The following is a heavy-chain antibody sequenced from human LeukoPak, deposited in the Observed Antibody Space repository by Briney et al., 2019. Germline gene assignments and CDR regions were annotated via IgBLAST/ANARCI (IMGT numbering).Heavy chain of an antibody. CDR2: INWNGCST. V-gene: IGHV3-20*04. D-gene: IGHD3-9*01. J-gene: IGHJ4*02. CDR3: ARGEKHYDIPPWYFDY. Sequence: GGSLRLSCAASVYTFDDYGMSWLRQARGKGLEWVSGINWNGCSTGYAHSEKGRFTISRDNAKNSLYLQMNSLRAEDTALYYCARGEKHYDIPPWYFDYWGQGTLVTVSS. CDR1: VYTFDDYG.